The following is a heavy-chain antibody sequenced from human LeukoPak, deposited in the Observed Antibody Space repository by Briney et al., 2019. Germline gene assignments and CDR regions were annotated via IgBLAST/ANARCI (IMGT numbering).Heavy chain of an antibody. CDR2: ISSSGSTI. CDR3: ARSKHYYDSSGFDY. V-gene: IGHV3-48*04. Sequence: GGSLRLSCAASGFIFSSYSMNWVRQAPGKGLEWVSYISSSGSTIYYADSVKGRFTISRDNAKNSLYLQMNSLRAEDTAVYYCARSKHYYDSSGFDYWGQGTLVTVSS. CDR1: GFIFSSYS. D-gene: IGHD3-22*01. J-gene: IGHJ4*02.